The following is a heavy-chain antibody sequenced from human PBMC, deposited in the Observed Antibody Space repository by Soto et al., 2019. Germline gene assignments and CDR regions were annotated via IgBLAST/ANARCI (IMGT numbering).Heavy chain of an antibody. V-gene: IGHV3-43*01. CDR3: AKDIGQQLADAFDI. D-gene: IGHD6-13*01. CDR1: GFTFDDYT. Sequence: EVQLVESGGVVVQPGGSLRLSCAASGFTFDDYTMHWVRQAPGKGLEWVSLISWDGGSTYYADSVKGRFTISRDNSKNSLYLQMNSLRTEDTALYYCAKDIGQQLADAFDIWGQGTMFTVSS. J-gene: IGHJ3*02. CDR2: ISWDGGST.